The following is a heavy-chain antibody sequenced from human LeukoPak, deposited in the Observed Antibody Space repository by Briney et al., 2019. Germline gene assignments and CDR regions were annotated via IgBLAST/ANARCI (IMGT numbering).Heavy chain of an antibody. J-gene: IGHJ6*02. Sequence: SETLSLTCTVSGGSISSYYWSRIRQPPGKGLEWIGYIYYSGSTNYNPSLKSRVTISVDTSKNQFSLKLSSVTAADTAVYYCARSYSSSWYQTSTYYYYYGMDVWGQGTTVTVSS. CDR3: ARSYSSSWYQTSTYYYYYGMDV. CDR1: GGSISSYY. CDR2: IYYSGST. D-gene: IGHD6-13*01. V-gene: IGHV4-59*08.